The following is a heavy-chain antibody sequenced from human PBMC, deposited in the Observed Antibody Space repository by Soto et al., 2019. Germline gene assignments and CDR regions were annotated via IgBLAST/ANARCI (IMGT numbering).Heavy chain of an antibody. CDR2: ISAYNGNT. V-gene: IGHV1-18*04. J-gene: IGHJ6*02. D-gene: IGHD2-15*01. CDR3: ARDPKTGVVYYYYGMDV. Sequence: ASVKFSCKASGYTFTSYGISWMRQAPGQGLEWMGWISAYNGNTNYAQKLQGRVTMTTDTSTSTAYMELRSLRSDDTAVYYCARDPKTGVVYYYYGMDVWGQGTTVTVSS. CDR1: GYTFTSYG.